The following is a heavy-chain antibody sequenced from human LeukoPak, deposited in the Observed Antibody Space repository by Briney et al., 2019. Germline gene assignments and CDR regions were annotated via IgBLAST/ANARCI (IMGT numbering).Heavy chain of an antibody. Sequence: GGSLRLSCAASGFTFTSYAMSWVRQVSGKGLEWVSVISGSGGSTYYADSVKGRFTISRDNAKNSLYLQMNSLRAEDTAVYYCAELGITMIGGVWGKGTTVTISS. J-gene: IGHJ6*04. D-gene: IGHD3-10*02. CDR1: GFTFTSYA. CDR2: ISGSGGST. V-gene: IGHV3-23*01. CDR3: AELGITMIGGV.